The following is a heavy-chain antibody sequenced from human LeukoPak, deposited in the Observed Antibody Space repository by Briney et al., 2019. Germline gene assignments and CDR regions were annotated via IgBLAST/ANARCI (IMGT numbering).Heavy chain of an antibody. CDR1: GYTFTGYY. CDR2: INPNSGGI. J-gene: IGHJ6*03. Sequence: ASVKVSSKASGYTFTGYYMHWVRQAPGQGLEWMGWINPNSGGINYAQKLQGRVTMTTDTSISTAYMELSRLRSDDTAVYYCARDPHYYGSGSYGYYYMDVWGKGTTVTISS. D-gene: IGHD3-10*01. V-gene: IGHV1-2*02. CDR3: ARDPHYYGSGSYGYYYMDV.